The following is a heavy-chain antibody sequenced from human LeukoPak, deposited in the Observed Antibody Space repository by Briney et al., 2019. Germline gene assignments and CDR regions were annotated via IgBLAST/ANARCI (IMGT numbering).Heavy chain of an antibody. CDR1: DGSISSYY. Sequence: ASETLSLTCTVSDGSISSYYWSWIRQPPGKGLEWIGHTYDSGSTNYNPSLKSRVTISVDTSKNQFSLKLSSVTAADTAVYYCARRSVVVAPTRGAFDIWGQGTMVTVSS. V-gene: IGHV4-59*01. J-gene: IGHJ3*02. D-gene: IGHD2-15*01. CDR3: ARRSVVVAPTRGAFDI. CDR2: TYDSGST.